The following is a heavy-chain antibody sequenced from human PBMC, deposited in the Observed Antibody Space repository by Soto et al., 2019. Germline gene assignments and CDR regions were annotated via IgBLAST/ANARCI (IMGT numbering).Heavy chain of an antibody. CDR3: ARVVVRGYWFVS. D-gene: IGHD2-21*01. J-gene: IGHJ5*01. V-gene: IGHV3-74*01. CDR2: INPDGSTT. Sequence: GGSLRLSCEASGFAFSKYWMHWVRQAPGKGLVWVSRINPDGSTTSYADSVKGRFTISRDNAKDTLYLQMNSLRAEDTAVYYCARVVVRGYWFVSWAQGTLVPVS. CDR1: GFAFSKYW.